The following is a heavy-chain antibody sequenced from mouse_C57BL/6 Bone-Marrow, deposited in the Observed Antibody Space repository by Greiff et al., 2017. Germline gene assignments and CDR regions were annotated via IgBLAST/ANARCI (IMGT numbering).Heavy chain of an antibody. D-gene: IGHD5-5*01. V-gene: IGHV10-1*01. J-gene: IGHJ4*01. Sequence: EVKLVESGGGLVQPKGSLKLSCAASGFSFNTYAMNWVRQAPGKGLEWVARIRSKSNNYATYYADSVKDRFTISRDDSESMLYLQMNNLKTEDTAMYYCVRGTNYVPYYYAMDYWGQGTSVTVSS. CDR1: GFSFNTYA. CDR3: VRGTNYVPYYYAMDY. CDR2: IRSKSNNYAT.